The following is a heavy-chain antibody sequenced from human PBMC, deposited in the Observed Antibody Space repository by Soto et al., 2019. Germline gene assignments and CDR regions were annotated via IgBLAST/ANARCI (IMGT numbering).Heavy chain of an antibody. J-gene: IGHJ6*02. D-gene: IGHD2-2*01. Sequence: SETLSLTCTVSGGSISSSSYYWGWIRQPPGKGLEWIGSIYYSGSTYYNPSLKSRVTISVDTSKHLFSLKLSSVTAADTAVYYCARPYCSSTSCSGGSPYYYGMDVWGQGTTVTVSS. CDR1: GGSISSSSYY. CDR2: IYYSGST. CDR3: ARPYCSSTSCSGGSPYYYGMDV. V-gene: IGHV4-39*01.